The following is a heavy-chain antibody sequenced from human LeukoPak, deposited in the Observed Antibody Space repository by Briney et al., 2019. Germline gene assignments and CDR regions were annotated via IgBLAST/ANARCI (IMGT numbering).Heavy chain of an antibody. V-gene: IGHV1-2*02. CDR2: INPNSGGT. CDR3: ARVTAVAGRGPYNWFDP. J-gene: IGHJ5*02. D-gene: IGHD6-19*01. Sequence: HWVRQXXGQGLEWMGWINPNSGGTNYAQKFQGRVTMTRDTSISTAYMELSRLRSDDTAVYYCARVTAVAGRGPYNWFDPWGQGTLVTVSS.